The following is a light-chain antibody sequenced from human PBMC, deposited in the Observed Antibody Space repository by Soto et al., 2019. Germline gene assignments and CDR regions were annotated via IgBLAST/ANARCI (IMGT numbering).Light chain of an antibody. J-gene: IGLJ3*02. V-gene: IGLV1-40*01. CDR1: SSNIGEGHD. CDR3: QSYDSTLGGSKV. Sequence: QSVLTQPPSVSGAPGQRVTISCTGSSSNIGEGHDVHWYQQLPGTAPKLLIYGNTNRPSGVPDRFSGSKSGTSATLAITGLQAEDEADYFCQSYDSTLGGSKVFGGGTKLTVL. CDR2: GNT.